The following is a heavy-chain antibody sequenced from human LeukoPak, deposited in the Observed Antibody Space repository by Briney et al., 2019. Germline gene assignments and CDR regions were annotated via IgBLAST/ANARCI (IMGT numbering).Heavy chain of an antibody. CDR3: AREKGSSNYDS. D-gene: IGHD4-11*01. CDR2: INGDGSST. J-gene: IGHJ5*01. Sequence: GGSLRLSCAASGFAFNTYWIHWVRQIPGKGLVWVSRINGDGSSTAYADFVKGRFTISRDNAKNTLYLQMNSLRAEDTAVYYCAREKGSSNYDSWGPGTLVTVSS. V-gene: IGHV3-74*03. CDR1: GFAFNTYW.